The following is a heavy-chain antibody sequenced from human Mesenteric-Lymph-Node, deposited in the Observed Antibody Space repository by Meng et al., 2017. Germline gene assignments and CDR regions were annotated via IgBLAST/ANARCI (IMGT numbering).Heavy chain of an antibody. CDR3: ARVEVGITSGDY. V-gene: IGHV1-18*01. CDR2: ISAYNGNT. CDR1: GYNFTNYG. Sequence: QAQLVQSGGEVKEPGASVNVSCMASGYNFTNYGITWVRQAPGQGLEWMGWISAYNGNTNYAQTLQGRVTMTTDTSTSTAYMELGSLRSDDTAVYYCARVEVGITSGDYWGQGTLVTVSS. D-gene: IGHD1-26*01. J-gene: IGHJ4*02.